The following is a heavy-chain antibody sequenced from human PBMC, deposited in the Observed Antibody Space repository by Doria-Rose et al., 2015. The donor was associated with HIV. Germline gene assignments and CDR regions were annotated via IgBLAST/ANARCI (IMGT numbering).Heavy chain of an antibody. CDR2: INPSGDYT. D-gene: IGHD4-17*01. J-gene: IGHJ5*02. CDR1: GYMFTNYY. CDR3: AREDGDYDWFDP. V-gene: IGHV1-46*01. Sequence: QVQLVQSGAEVKKPGASVKVSCKASGYMFTNYYMHWVRQAPGQGLEWMGIINPSGDYTTYAQKFQGRVTMTRDTSTRTVYMELSSLRSEDTAVYYCAREDGDYDWFDPWGQGTLVTVSS.